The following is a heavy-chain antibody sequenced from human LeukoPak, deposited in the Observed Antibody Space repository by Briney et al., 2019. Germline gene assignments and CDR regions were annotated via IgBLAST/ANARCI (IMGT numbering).Heavy chain of an antibody. CDR2: MSSDGRKE. CDR1: GFTSNNFA. Sequence: GGSPRLSCAPSGFTSNNFAMHCVRQAPGTGLERVAVMSSDGRKENYADSVKGRFTISRDNSKNTLYLQMNSLRAEDTAVYYCARDREGVVPAAGDFWGQGTLVIVS. CDR3: ARDREGVVPAAGDF. D-gene: IGHD2-2*01. J-gene: IGHJ4*02. V-gene: IGHV3-30*07.